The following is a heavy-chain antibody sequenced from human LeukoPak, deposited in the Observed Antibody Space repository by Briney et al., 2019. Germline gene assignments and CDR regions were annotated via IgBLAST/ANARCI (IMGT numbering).Heavy chain of an antibody. Sequence: GSLRLSCAASGFTFSSYAMSWVRQAPGKGLVWVSRINSDGSSTSYADSVKGRFTISRDNAKNTLYLQMNGLRAEDTAVYYCARVVNGDYDWGQGTLVTVSS. V-gene: IGHV3-74*01. CDR1: GFTFSSYA. CDR2: INSDGSST. CDR3: ARVVNGDYD. J-gene: IGHJ4*02. D-gene: IGHD4-17*01.